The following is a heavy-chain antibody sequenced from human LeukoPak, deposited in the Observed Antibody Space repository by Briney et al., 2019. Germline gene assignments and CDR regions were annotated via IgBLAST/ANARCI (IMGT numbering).Heavy chain of an antibody. Sequence: GGSLRLSCAASGFIFSSYNMNWVRQATGKGLEWVSSISSSSTYIYYADSVKGRFTISRDNAKNSLYLQMNSLRDEDTAVYYCARDGYSSSSLDYWGQGALVTVSS. J-gene: IGHJ4*02. CDR3: ARDGYSSSSLDY. V-gene: IGHV3-21*01. CDR1: GFIFSSYN. CDR2: ISSSSTYI. D-gene: IGHD6-6*01.